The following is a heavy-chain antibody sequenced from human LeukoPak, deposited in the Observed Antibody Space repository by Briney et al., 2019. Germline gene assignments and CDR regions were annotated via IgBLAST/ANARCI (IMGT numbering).Heavy chain of an antibody. CDR2: IYTSGST. CDR1: GGSISSGSYY. CDR3: ARDGGGTGAEGGY. J-gene: IGHJ4*02. V-gene: IGHV4-61*02. D-gene: IGHD7-27*01. Sequence: SETLSLTCTVSGGSISSGSYYWSWIGQPAGKGLEWIGRIYTSGSTNYNPSLKSRATISVDTSNNQFSLKLSSVTAADTAVYYCARDGGGTGAEGGYWGQGTLVTVSP.